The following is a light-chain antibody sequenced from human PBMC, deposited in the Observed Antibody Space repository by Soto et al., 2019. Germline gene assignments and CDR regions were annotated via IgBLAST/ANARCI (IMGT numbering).Light chain of an antibody. Sequence: EIVLTQSPATLSLSPGERATLSCRVSENISRYLAWYQHKPGQAPRLLIYDASNRATGIPGRFSGSGSGTDFTLTISSLEPEDFAVYYCQQYNNWPPITFGQGTR. CDR1: ENISRY. CDR3: QQYNNWPPIT. CDR2: DAS. J-gene: IGKJ5*01. V-gene: IGKV3-11*01.